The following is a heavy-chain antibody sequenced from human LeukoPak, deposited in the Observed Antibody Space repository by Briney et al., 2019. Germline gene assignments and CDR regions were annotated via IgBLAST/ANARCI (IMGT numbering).Heavy chain of an antibody. Sequence: SETLSLTCAVYGGPFSGYYRSWIRQPPGKGLEWIGEINHSGSTNYNPSLKSRVTVSVDASKNQFSLKLSSVTAADTAVYYCARLGVPAAMSWSAGYFDYWGQGTLVTVSS. CDR3: ARLGVPAAMSWSAGYFDY. CDR2: INHSGST. CDR1: GGPFSGYY. V-gene: IGHV4-34*01. J-gene: IGHJ4*02. D-gene: IGHD2-2*01.